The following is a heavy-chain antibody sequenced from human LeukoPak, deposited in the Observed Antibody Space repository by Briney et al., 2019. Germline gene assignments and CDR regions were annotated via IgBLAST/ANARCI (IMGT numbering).Heavy chain of an antibody. CDR2: IYYSGST. CDR3: ARGQSSSWYSWFDP. Sequence: SETLSLTCTVSGGSISSYYWSWIRQPPGKGLEWMGNIYYSGSTNYNSSLKSRVTISVDTSKNQISLKLSSVTAADTAVYYCARGQSSSWYSWFDPWGQGTLVTVSS. J-gene: IGHJ5*02. V-gene: IGHV4-59*08. CDR1: GGSISSYY. D-gene: IGHD6-13*01.